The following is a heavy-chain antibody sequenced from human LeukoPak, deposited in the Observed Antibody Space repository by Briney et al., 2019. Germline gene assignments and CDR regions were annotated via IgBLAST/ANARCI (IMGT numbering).Heavy chain of an antibody. J-gene: IGHJ4*02. D-gene: IGHD4-17*01. CDR3: AKDYGDYYFDY. Sequence: GSLRLSCAASGFTFSSYGMHWVRQAPGKGLEWVSVISGSGGSTYHADSVKGRFTISRDNSKNTLYLQMNSLRAEDTAVYYCAKDYGDYYFDYWGQGTLVTVSS. V-gene: IGHV3-23*01. CDR2: ISGSGGST. CDR1: GFTFSSYG.